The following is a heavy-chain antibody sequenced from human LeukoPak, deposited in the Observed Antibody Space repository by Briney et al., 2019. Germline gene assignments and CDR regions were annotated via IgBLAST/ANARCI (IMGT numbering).Heavy chain of an antibody. Sequence: PGGSLRPSCVASGFTFRSYAMSWVRQAPGKGLEWVSAVTRNGDTTYYADSVKGRFTISRDNAKNSLYLQMNSLRAEDTAVYYCARASIYSSSWYDFDYWGQGTLVTVSS. CDR3: ARASIYSSSWYDFDY. V-gene: IGHV3-23*01. CDR2: VTRNGDTT. J-gene: IGHJ4*02. D-gene: IGHD6-13*01. CDR1: GFTFRSYA.